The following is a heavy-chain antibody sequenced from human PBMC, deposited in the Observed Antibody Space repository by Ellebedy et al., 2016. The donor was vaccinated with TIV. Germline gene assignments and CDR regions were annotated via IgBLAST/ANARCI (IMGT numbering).Heavy chain of an antibody. CDR2: ISSDGTNK. J-gene: IGHJ4*02. CDR1: GFLFNQYG. V-gene: IGHV3-30*18. CDR3: AKDESGGDLPRPFDH. D-gene: IGHD5-12*01. Sequence: GGSLRLSXAASGFLFNQYGMHWVRQAPGKGLEWVAIISSDGTNKYYADSVRGRFTISRDNSKNTLYLQMDSLRPEDTAIYYCAKDESGGDLPRPFDHWGQGTLVTVSS.